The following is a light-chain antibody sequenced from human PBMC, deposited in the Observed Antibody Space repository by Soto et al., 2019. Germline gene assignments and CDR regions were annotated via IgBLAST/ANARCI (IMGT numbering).Light chain of an antibody. Sequence: EIVMTQSPATLSVSPGERATLSCRASQSVGSNLAWYQQKPGQAPSLLISGASTRASGIPARFSGSGSGTEFTLTISSLQSEDFAVYYCQQYIDWPVTFGQGTKVEIK. CDR3: QQYIDWPVT. CDR2: GAS. CDR1: QSVGSN. V-gene: IGKV3D-15*01. J-gene: IGKJ2*01.